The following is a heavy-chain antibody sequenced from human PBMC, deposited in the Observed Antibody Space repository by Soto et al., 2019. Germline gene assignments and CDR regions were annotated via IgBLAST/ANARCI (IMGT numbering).Heavy chain of an antibody. Sequence: GASVKVSCKTSGFNFAGYFLHWVRQAPGQGLEWMGWINPNSGATKDARKFQGRVTMTWDTSISTGYMELVSLRFDDTAVYYCARAVWGSSQEFDYWGQGTRVTVSS. V-gene: IGHV1-2*02. J-gene: IGHJ4*02. D-gene: IGHD3-16*01. CDR2: INPNSGAT. CDR1: GFNFAGYF. CDR3: ARAVWGSSQEFDY.